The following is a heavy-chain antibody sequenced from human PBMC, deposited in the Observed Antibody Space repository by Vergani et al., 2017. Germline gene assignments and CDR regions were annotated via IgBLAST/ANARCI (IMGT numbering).Heavy chain of an antibody. D-gene: IGHD2-21*01. CDR3: VREGSYCGSTTCRNPSYVYYYHMDV. Sequence: QVQLVESGGGVVQPGRSLRLSCTSSGFTFSTYAMHWVRQAPGKGLEWVAIIYYDGIKKYYADSVKGRFTISRDNSRNTLDLLMSSLRAEDTAIYYCVREGSYCGSTTCRNPSYVYYYHMDVWGEGTTVTVSS. CDR2: IYYDGIKK. J-gene: IGHJ6*03. V-gene: IGHV3-33*01. CDR1: GFTFSTYA.